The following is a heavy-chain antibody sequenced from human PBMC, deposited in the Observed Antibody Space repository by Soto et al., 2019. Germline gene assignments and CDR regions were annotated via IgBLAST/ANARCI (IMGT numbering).Heavy chain of an antibody. V-gene: IGHV1-69*12. D-gene: IGHD5-12*01. CDR2: IIPIFGTA. CDR3: ARGGTRDGYKYGHNYFDY. CDR1: GGTFSSYA. J-gene: IGHJ4*02. Sequence: QVQLVQSGAEVKKPGSSVKVSCKASGGTFSSYAISWVRQAPGQGLEWMGGIIPIFGTANYAQKFQGRVTITADESTSTAYMERSSLRSEDTAVYYSARGGTRDGYKYGHNYFDYWGQGTLVTVSS.